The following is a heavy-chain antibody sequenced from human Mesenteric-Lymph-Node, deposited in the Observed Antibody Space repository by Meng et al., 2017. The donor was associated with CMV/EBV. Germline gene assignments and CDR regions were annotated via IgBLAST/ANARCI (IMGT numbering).Heavy chain of an antibody. J-gene: IGHJ4*02. CDR1: GGSISSSSYY. V-gene: IGHV4-39*01. D-gene: IGHD3-3*01. CDR2: IYYSGST. CDR3: ARRNTIFRGVDY. Sequence: SETLSLTCTVSGGSISSSSYYWGWIRQPPGKGLEWIGSIYYSGSTYYNPSLKSRVTTSVDTSKNQFSLKLSSVTAADTAVYYCARRNTIFRGVDYWGQGTLVTVSS.